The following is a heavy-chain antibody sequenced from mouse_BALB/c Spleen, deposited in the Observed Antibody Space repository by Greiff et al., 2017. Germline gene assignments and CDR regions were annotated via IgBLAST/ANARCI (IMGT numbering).Heavy chain of an antibody. D-gene: IGHD2-1*01. Sequence: VKLMESGPGLVAPSQSLSITCTVSGFSLTSYGVHWVRQPPGKGLEWLGVIWAGGSTNYNSALMSRLSISKDNSKSQVFLKMNSLQTDDTAMYYCARSPYGNRAMDYWGQGTSVTVSS. CDR3: ARSPYGNRAMDY. J-gene: IGHJ4*01. V-gene: IGHV2-9*02. CDR2: IWAGGST. CDR1: GFSLTSYG.